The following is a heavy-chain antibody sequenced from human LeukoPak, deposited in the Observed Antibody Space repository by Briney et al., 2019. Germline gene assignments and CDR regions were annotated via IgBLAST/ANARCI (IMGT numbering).Heavy chain of an antibody. V-gene: IGHV5-51*01. CDR3: ARLEEDLTLGVAGYWFVP. CDR1: GYSFTTHW. CDR2: IYPDDSNT. J-gene: IGHJ5*02. Sequence: GESLKISCKGSGYSFTTHWIGWVRQMPGKGLEWMGIIYPDDSNTRYSPSFQGQVTLSADKSINTAYLQWSSLRASDTAMYYCARLEEDLTLGVAGYWFVPWGQGTLVTVSS. D-gene: IGHD3-16*01.